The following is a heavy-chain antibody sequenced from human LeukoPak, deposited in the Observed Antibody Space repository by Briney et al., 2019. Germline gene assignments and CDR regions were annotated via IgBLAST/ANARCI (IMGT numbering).Heavy chain of an antibody. CDR3: AKDMRPIAVAGSFDY. CDR2: ISWNSGSI. D-gene: IGHD6-19*01. J-gene: IGHJ4*02. V-gene: IGHV3-9*01. Sequence: PGGSLRLSCAASGFTFDDYAMHWVRQPPGKGLEWVAGISWNSGSIGYADSMKGRITISRDNAKNPLFLQMNTLRPEDTALYYCAKDMRPIAVAGSFDYWGQGTLVTVSS. CDR1: GFTFDDYA.